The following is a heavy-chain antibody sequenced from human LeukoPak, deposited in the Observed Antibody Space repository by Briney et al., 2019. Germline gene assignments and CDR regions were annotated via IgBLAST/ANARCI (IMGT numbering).Heavy chain of an antibody. CDR3: AREVYGDYGGGAFDI. CDR1: GYIFTSYY. V-gene: IGHV1-46*01. Sequence: ASVKVSCKASGYIFTSYYMHWVRHAPGQGLEWMGIINPSGGSTSYAQKFQGRVTMTRDTSTSTVYMELSSLRSEDTAVYYCAREVYGDYGGGAFDIWGQGTMVTVSS. D-gene: IGHD4-17*01. J-gene: IGHJ3*02. CDR2: INPSGGST.